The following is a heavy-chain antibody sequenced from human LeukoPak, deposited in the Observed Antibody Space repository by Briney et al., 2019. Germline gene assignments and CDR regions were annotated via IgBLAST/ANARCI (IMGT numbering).Heavy chain of an antibody. Sequence: GGSLRLSCAASGFTFGDTWMNWVRQVPGQGLEWVANIKQDGSEKYYVGSVKGRFTISRDNAKKSLYLQMNSLRADDTAVYYCARVNPLMAPGALDIWGQGTMVTVSS. V-gene: IGHV3-7*01. CDR2: IKQDGSEK. J-gene: IGHJ3*02. CDR1: GFTFGDTW. D-gene: IGHD2-8*01. CDR3: ARVNPLMAPGALDI.